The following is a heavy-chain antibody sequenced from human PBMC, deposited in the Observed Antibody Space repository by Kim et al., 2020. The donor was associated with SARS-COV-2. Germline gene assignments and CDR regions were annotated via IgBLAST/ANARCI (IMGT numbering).Heavy chain of an antibody. CDR2: INHSGST. V-gene: IGHV4-34*01. J-gene: IGHJ4*02. Sequence: SETLSLTCAVYGGSFSGYYWSWIRQPPGKGLEWIGEINHSGSTNYNPSLKSRVTISVDTSKNQFSLKLSSVTAADTAVYYCARGHFRSAYSSSPGLGYWGQGTLVTVSS. CDR1: GGSFSGYY. D-gene: IGHD6-6*01. CDR3: ARGHFRSAYSSSPGLGY.